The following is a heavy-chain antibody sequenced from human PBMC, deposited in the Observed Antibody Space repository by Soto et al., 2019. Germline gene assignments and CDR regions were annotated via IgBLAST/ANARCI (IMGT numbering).Heavy chain of an antibody. CDR2: INHSGST. CDR1: GGSFSGYY. CDR3: AVGLGET. D-gene: IGHD3-10*01. V-gene: IGHV4-34*01. J-gene: IGHJ4*02. Sequence: QVQLQQWGAGLLKPSETLSLTCAVYGGSFSGYYWSWIRQPPGKGLEWIGEINHSGSTNYNPSLKSRVTISVDTSMNQFSLKLSSMTAADTAVYYCAVGLGETWGQGTLVTVSS.